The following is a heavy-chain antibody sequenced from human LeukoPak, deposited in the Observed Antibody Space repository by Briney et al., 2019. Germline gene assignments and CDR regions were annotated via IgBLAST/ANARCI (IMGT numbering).Heavy chain of an antibody. Sequence: GGSLTLSWAPSRPTLGSYWTGWVRQAPGEGLEWVANIKQDGSEKFYVDSVKGRFTISRDNAKNSLYLQMNSLRAEDTAVYYCARDGPNQWIQLWTGVYYYYGMDVWGQGTTVTVSS. CDR3: ARDGPNQWIQLWTGVYYYYGMDV. V-gene: IGHV3-7*01. J-gene: IGHJ6*02. CDR2: IKQDGSEK. CDR1: RPTLGSYW. D-gene: IGHD5-18*01.